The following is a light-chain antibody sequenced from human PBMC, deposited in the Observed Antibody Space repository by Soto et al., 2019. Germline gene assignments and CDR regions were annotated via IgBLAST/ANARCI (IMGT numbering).Light chain of an antibody. CDR1: QSVSSN. V-gene: IGKV3-15*01. CDR2: GAS. J-gene: IGKJ1*01. CDR3: QHYDNWPQT. Sequence: EIVMTQSPATLSVSPGERATLSCRASQSVSSNFAWYQQKPGQAPRLLIYGASTRATGIPARFSGSGSGTECTLTISSLQSEDFAVYYCQHYDNWPQTFGQGTKVEIK.